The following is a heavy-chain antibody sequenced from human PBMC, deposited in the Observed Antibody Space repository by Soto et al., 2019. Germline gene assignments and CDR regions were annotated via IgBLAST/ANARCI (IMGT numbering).Heavy chain of an antibody. CDR2: IWNDGSNS. CDR1: GFTFNNYG. V-gene: IGHV3-33*01. CDR3: ARRQISPPTRGAATARGAMDV. Sequence: QVQLVESGGGVVQPGRSLRLSCAASGFTFNNYGMHWVRQAPGKGLEWVAVIWNDGSNSYYANSVKGRFTISRDNSKNRLYLQMSSLRAEVTSVYYCARRQISPPTRGAATARGAMDVW. J-gene: IGHJ6*01. D-gene: IGHD6-13*01.